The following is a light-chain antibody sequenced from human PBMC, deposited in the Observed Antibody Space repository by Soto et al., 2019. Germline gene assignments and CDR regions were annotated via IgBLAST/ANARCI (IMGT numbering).Light chain of an antibody. J-gene: IGKJ2*01. Sequence: DIQMTQSPSSLSASVGDRVTITCQASQDISNYLNWYQQKPGKAPKLLIYDASNLETGVPSRFSGSVSGTDFTFTISSLQPEDIATYYCQHYDNLPPYTFGQGTKLEIK. CDR1: QDISNY. V-gene: IGKV1-33*01. CDR3: QHYDNLPPYT. CDR2: DAS.